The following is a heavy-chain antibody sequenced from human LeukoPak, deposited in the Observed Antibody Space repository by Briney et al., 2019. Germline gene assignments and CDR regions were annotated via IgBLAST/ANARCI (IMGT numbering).Heavy chain of an antibody. CDR3: ARVRGQWLPNVIQH. Sequence: GGSLRLSCAASGFTFSDYYMSWIRQAPGKGLEWVSYISSSGSTIYYADSVKGRFTISRDNAKNSLYLQMNSLRAEDTAVYYCARVRGQWLPNVIQHWGQGTLVTVSS. D-gene: IGHD6-19*01. V-gene: IGHV3-11*01. CDR1: GFTFSDYY. CDR2: ISSSGSTI. J-gene: IGHJ1*01.